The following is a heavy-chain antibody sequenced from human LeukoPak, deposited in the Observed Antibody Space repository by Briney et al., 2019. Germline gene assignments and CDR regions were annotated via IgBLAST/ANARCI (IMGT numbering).Heavy chain of an antibody. V-gene: IGHV3-49*04. CDR2: IRSKAYGGTT. D-gene: IGHD2-8*01. CDR1: GFTFGDYA. Sequence: GGSLRLSCTASGFTFGDYAMSWVRQAPGKGLEWVGFIRSKAYGGTTEYAASVKGRFTISRDDSKSIAYLQMNSLKTEDTAVYYCTLGYCTNGVCPGGAFDIWGQGTMVTVSS. J-gene: IGHJ3*02. CDR3: TLGYCTNGVCPGGAFDI.